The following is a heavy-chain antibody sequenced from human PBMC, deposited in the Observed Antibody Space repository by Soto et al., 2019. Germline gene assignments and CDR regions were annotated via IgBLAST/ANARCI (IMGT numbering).Heavy chain of an antibody. CDR3: ARGYCSGGSCPYFDY. Sequence: ASVKVSCKASGYTFTGYYMHWVRQAPGQGLEWMGWINPNSGGTNYAQKFQGWVTMTRDTSISTAYMELSRLRSDDTAVYYCARGYCSGGSCPYFDYWGQGTLVTVSS. V-gene: IGHV1-2*04. D-gene: IGHD2-15*01. J-gene: IGHJ4*02. CDR2: INPNSGGT. CDR1: GYTFTGYY.